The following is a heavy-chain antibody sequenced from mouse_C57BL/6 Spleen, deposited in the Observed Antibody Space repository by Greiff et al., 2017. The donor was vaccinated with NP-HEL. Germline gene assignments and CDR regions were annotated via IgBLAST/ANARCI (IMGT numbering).Heavy chain of an antibody. J-gene: IGHJ1*03. CDR3: ARSGDGYYDFDV. CDR2: INPGSGGT. Sequence: QVQLQQSGAELVRPGTSVKVSCKASGYAFTNYLIEWVKQRPGQGLEWIGVINPGSGGTNYNEKFKGKATLTADKSSSTAYMQLSSLTSEDSAVYFCARSGDGYYDFDVWGTGTTVTVSS. CDR1: GYAFTNYL. V-gene: IGHV1-54*01. D-gene: IGHD2-3*01.